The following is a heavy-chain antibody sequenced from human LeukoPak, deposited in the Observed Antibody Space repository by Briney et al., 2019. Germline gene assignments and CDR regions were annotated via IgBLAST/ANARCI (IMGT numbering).Heavy chain of an antibody. Sequence: SETLSLTCAVYGGSFSGYYWSWIRQPPGKGLEWIGEINHSGSTNYNPSLKSRVTISVDTSKNQFSLKLSSVTAADTAVYYCARVRANYYYYMDVWGKGTTVTVSS. CDR2: INHSGST. CDR3: ARVRANYYYYMDV. CDR1: GGSFSGYY. V-gene: IGHV4-34*01. J-gene: IGHJ6*03. D-gene: IGHD4-17*01.